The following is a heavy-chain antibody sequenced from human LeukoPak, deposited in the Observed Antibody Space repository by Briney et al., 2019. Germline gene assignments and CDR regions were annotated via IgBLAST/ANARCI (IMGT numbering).Heavy chain of an antibody. J-gene: IGHJ6*03. CDR2: IKQDGSEK. V-gene: IGHV3-7*01. D-gene: IGHD4-11*01. Sequence: PGGSLRLSCAASGFTFSTYRMSGVRQAPGKGREGVASIKQDGSEKHYVDSVKGGFTFYRENAKNSLYLQMSSLRAEATALYYCTRVEETATTAAIIRKYSYYYYSMDVWGKGNPVTVSS. CDR1: GFTFSTYR. CDR3: TRVEETATTAAIIRKYSYYYYSMDV.